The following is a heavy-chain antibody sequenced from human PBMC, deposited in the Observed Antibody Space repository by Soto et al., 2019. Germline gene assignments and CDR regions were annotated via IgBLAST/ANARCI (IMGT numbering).Heavy chain of an antibody. Sequence: SETLSLTCTVSGGSISSGGYYWSWIRQHPGKGLEWIGYIYYSGSTYYNPSLKSRVTISVDTSKNQFSLKLSSVTAADTAVYYCARHHSSGWYYYGMDVWGQGTTVTVSS. V-gene: IGHV4-31*03. CDR1: GGSISSGGYY. CDR3: ARHHSSGWYYYGMDV. D-gene: IGHD6-19*01. J-gene: IGHJ6*02. CDR2: IYYSGST.